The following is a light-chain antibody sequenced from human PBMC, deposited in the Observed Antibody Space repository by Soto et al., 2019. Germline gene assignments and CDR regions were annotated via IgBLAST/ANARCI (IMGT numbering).Light chain of an antibody. CDR1: HNVSSN. J-gene: IGKJ1*01. V-gene: IGKV3-15*01. Sequence: IETTQSPATMSVSLVQRDTLCCRASHNVSSNVAWYQQKPGQSRSLLSDYASTRATCIPARVRGRGAGTECTRTISSLQSEDVAIYYCQQVNTWPRTFGQGTKVDIK. CDR2: YAS. CDR3: QQVNTWPRT.